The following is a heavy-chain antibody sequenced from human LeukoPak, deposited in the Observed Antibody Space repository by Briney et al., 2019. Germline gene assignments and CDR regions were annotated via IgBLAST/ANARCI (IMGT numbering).Heavy chain of an antibody. CDR1: GFTFSSYA. J-gene: IGHJ4*02. V-gene: IGHV3-30*14. CDR3: ATPGSGTFYSVPNFDY. Sequence: GGSLRLTCAASGFTFSSYATHWVRQAPGKGLEWVAVISYDGSNKYYADSVKGRFTISRDNSQSALYLQMNSLRPEDTAVYYCATPGSGTFYSVPNFDYWGQGNLVTVSS. CDR2: ISYDGSNK. D-gene: IGHD3-10*01.